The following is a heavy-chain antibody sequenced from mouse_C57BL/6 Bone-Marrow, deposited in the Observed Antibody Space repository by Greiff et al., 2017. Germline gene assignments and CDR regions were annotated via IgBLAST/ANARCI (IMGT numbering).Heavy chain of an antibody. Sequence: QVQLKESGAELVRPGPSVKMSCKASGYTFTNYWIGWAKQRPGHGLEWIGDIYPGGGYTNYNEKFKGKATLTADKSSSTAYMQFSSLTSEDSAIYDCARWGYSNYREYFDYWGQGTTLTVSS. V-gene: IGHV1-63*01. J-gene: IGHJ2*01. CDR2: IYPGGGYT. CDR1: GYTFTNYW. CDR3: ARWGYSNYREYFDY. D-gene: IGHD2-5*01.